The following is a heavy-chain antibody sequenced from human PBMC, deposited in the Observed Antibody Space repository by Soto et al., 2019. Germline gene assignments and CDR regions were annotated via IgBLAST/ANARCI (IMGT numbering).Heavy chain of an antibody. CDR3: ARDRLFDY. Sequence: ESGGGVVQPGRSLRLSCAASGFTFSSYAMHWVRQAPGKGLEWVAVISYDGSNRYYADSVKGRFTISRDNSKNTLYLQMNSLRAEDTAVYYCARDRLFDYWGQGTLVTVSS. CDR1: GFTFSSYA. CDR2: ISYDGSNR. J-gene: IGHJ4*02. D-gene: IGHD6-25*01. V-gene: IGHV3-30-3*01.